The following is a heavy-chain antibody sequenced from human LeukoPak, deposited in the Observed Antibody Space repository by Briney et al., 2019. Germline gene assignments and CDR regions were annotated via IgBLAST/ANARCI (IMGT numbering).Heavy chain of an antibody. J-gene: IGHJ3*02. CDR2: ISGSGGST. CDR3: ARVYGSIDAFDI. CDR1: GFTFSSYA. D-gene: IGHD3-10*01. V-gene: IGHV3-23*01. Sequence: PGGSLRLSCAASGFTFSSYAMSWVRQAPGKGLEWVSAISGSGGSTYYADSVKGRFTISRDNSKNTLYLQMNRLGAEDTAVYYCARVYGSIDAFDIWGQGTMVTVSS.